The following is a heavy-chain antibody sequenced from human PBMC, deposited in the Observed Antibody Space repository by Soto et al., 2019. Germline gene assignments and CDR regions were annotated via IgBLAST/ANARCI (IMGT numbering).Heavy chain of an antibody. Sequence: SETLSLTCAVSGGSISSSYWWNWVRQPPGKGLEWIGKIYHSGSTDYNPSLKNRVTISVDKSNNQFSLRLSSVTAADTAVYFCVTSLNYDFWRDGGRHYYFDYWGQGTLVTVSS. CDR3: VTSLNYDFWRDGGRHYYFDY. D-gene: IGHD3-3*01. J-gene: IGHJ4*02. V-gene: IGHV4-4*02. CDR2: IYHSGST. CDR1: GGSISSSYW.